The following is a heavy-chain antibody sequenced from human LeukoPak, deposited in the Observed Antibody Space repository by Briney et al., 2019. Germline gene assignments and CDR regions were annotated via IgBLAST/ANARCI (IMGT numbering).Heavy chain of an antibody. CDR3: ARDYYDSSGYYEGVY. J-gene: IGHJ4*02. V-gene: IGHV1-2*06. Sequence: ASVKVSGTASEYTFTGYYMHWVRLAPGQGHGLMGLINPNSGGTNYEKKYQGRGTITRDTSIRTDYMELSRLRTDDTAVYYCARDYYDSSGYYEGVYWGQGTLVTVSS. D-gene: IGHD3-22*01. CDR1: EYTFTGYY. CDR2: INPNSGGT.